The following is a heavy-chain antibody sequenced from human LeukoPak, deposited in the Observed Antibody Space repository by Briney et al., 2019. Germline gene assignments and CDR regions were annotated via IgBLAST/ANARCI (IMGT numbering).Heavy chain of an antibody. Sequence: SGGSLRLSCAASGFTFSSYAMSWVRQAPGKGLEWVSAISGSGGSTYYADSVKGRFTISRDNSKNTLYLQMNSLRAEDTAVYYCARSEYYYDSSGYYSLLYFDYWGQGTLVTVSS. CDR1: GFTFSSYA. V-gene: IGHV3-23*01. J-gene: IGHJ4*02. CDR2: ISGSGGST. D-gene: IGHD3-22*01. CDR3: ARSEYYYDSSGYYSLLYFDY.